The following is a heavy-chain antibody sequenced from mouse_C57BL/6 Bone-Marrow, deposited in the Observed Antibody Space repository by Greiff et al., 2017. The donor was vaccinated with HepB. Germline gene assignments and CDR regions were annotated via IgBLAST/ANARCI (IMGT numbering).Heavy chain of an antibody. J-gene: IGHJ1*03. Sequence: EVQLVESGGGLVQPGGSLKLSCAASGFTFSDYGMAWVRQAPSKGPEWVAFISNLAYSIYYADTVTGRFTISRENAKNTLYLEMSSLRSEDTAMYYCARSCYSNYWYFDVWGTGTTVTVSS. CDR3: ARSCYSNYWYFDV. CDR1: GFTFSDYG. V-gene: IGHV5-15*01. D-gene: IGHD2-12*01. CDR2: ISNLAYSI.